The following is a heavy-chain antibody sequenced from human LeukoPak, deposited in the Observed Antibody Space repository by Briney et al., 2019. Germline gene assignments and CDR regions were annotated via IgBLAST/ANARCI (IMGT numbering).Heavy chain of an antibody. CDR3: ARRHRTYTYGYGPTYYYYYMDV. D-gene: IGHD5-18*01. J-gene: IGHJ6*03. CDR2: IYPGDSDT. CDR1: GYSFTSYW. Sequence: GESLKISCKGFGYSFTSYWIGWVRQMPGKGLEWMGIIYPGDSDTRYSPAFQGQVTISADESISTAYLQWSSLKASDSAVYYCARRHRTYTYGYGPTYYYYYMDVWGKGTTVTVSS. V-gene: IGHV5-51*01.